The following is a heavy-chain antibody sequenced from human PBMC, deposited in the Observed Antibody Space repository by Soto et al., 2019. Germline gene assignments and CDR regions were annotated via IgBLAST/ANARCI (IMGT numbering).Heavy chain of an antibody. J-gene: IGHJ6*03. CDR2: ISSSGSTI. Sequence: QVQLVESGGGLVKPGGSLRVSCAASGFTFSDYYMSWIRQAPGKGLEWVSYISSSGSTIYYADSVKGRFTISRDNAKNSQYLQMKSLKADDTAVYYWARRSYDFPGYYYIDVWGKGSTVTDSS. D-gene: IGHD3-3*01. CDR1: GFTFSDYY. V-gene: IGHV3-11*01. CDR3: ARRSYDFPGYYYIDV.